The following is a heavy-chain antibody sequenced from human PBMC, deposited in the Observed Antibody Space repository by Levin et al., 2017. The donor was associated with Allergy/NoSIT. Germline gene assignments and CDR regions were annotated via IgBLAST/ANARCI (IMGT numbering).Heavy chain of an antibody. CDR3: ARSSPGGFSYGHHFDY. Sequence: QTLSLTCTFSGFSLTTSAMCVSWIRQPPGKALEWLARIDWDDDKYYSTSLKTRLSISKDTSKNQVVLTMTNMDPVVTATYYCARSSPGGFSYGHHFDYWGQGTLVAVSS. D-gene: IGHD5-18*01. V-gene: IGHV2-70*11. J-gene: IGHJ4*02. CDR2: IDWDDDK. CDR1: GFSLTTSAMC.